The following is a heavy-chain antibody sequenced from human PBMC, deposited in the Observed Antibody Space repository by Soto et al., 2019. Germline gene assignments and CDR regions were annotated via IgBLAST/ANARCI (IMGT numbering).Heavy chain of an antibody. CDR2: ISFDGSHK. V-gene: IGHV3-30*03. CDR1: GFSFGSYG. Sequence: QGQLVESGGGLAQPGRSLRLSCAASGFSFGSYGMHWVRQAPGKGLDWVAVISFDGSHKYYADSVKGRFTISRDNSKNTLSLRLNILTTEDTAIYYCVRDGVEHQVDSFYYYGLDVWGQGTMVTVSS. CDR3: VRDGVEHQVDSFYYYGLDV. J-gene: IGHJ6*02. D-gene: IGHD2-8*01.